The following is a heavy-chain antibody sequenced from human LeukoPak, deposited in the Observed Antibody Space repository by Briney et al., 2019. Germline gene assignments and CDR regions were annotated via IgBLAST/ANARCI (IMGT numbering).Heavy chain of an antibody. CDR2: IGTAGDT. CDR1: GFTFSSYD. V-gene: IGHV3-13*01. Sequence: GGSLRLSCAASGFTFSSYDMHWVRQATGKGLEWVSPIGTAGDTYYPGSVKGRFTISRENAKNSLYLQMNSLRAGDTAVYYCARVQGLDFRWYFDLWGRGTLVTVSS. CDR3: ARVQGLDFRWYFDL. J-gene: IGHJ2*01.